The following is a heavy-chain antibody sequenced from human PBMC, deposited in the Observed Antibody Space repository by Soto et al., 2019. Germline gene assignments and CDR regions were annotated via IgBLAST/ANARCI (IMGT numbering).Heavy chain of an antibody. CDR2: MNPNSGNT. J-gene: IGHJ3*02. CDR1: GYTFTSYD. V-gene: IGHV1-8*01. D-gene: IGHD2-15*01. Sequence: ASVKVSCKASGYTFTSYDINWVRQATGQGLEWMGWMNPNSGNTGYAQKFQGRVTMTRNTSISTAYMELSSLTSEDTAVSYCARERTRIGFDIWGQGTMVTVSS. CDR3: ARERTRIGFDI.